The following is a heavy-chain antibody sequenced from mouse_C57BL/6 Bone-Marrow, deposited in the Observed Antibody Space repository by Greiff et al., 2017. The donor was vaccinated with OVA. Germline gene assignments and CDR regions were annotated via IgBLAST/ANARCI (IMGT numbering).Heavy chain of an antibody. V-gene: IGHV5-6*02. CDR3: ARRVYYFDY. CDR1: GFTFSSYG. J-gene: IGHJ2*01. Sequence: EVKLVESGGDLVKPGGSLKLSCEASGFTFSSYGMSWVRQTPDKRLEWVATISSGGSYTSYPDSVKGRFTISRDNAKNTLYLQMSSLKSEDTAMYYGARRVYYFDYWGQGTTLTVSS. CDR2: ISSGGSYT.